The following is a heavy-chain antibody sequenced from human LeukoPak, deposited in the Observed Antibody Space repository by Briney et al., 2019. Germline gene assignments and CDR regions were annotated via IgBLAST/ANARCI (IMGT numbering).Heavy chain of an antibody. CDR3: ARDRVTMIVVVGLSNAFDI. Sequence: GASVKVSCKASGYTFTSYGISWGRQAPGQGLEWMGWISAYNGNTNYAQKFQGRVTMTTDTSTSTAYMALTSLRSDDTAVYYCARDRVTMIVVVGLSNAFDIWGQGTMVTVSS. CDR1: GYTFTSYG. CDR2: ISAYNGNT. J-gene: IGHJ3*02. V-gene: IGHV1-18*01. D-gene: IGHD3-22*01.